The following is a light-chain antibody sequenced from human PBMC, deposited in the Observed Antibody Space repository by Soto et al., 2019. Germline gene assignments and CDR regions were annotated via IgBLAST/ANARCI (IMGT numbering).Light chain of an antibody. CDR2: ATS. CDR3: QQYSSSWT. CDR1: QSGSSRY. Sequence: EIVLTQSPGTLSLSPGERATLSCRASQSGSSRYLAWYQQKPGQAPRLLIYATSNRATGIPDRFSGSGSGTDFTLTITRLEPEDFAVYYCQQYSSSWTFGQGTTVEIK. V-gene: IGKV3-20*01. J-gene: IGKJ1*01.